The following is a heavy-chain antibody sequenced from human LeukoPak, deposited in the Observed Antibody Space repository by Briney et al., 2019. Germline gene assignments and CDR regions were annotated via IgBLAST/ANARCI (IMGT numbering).Heavy chain of an antibody. Sequence: SETLSLTCTVSGGSISSGGYYWGWIRQHPGKGLEWIGYIYYSGSTYYNPSLKSRVTISVDTSKNQFSLKLSSVTAADTAVYYCARANKRWLQLGYFDYWGQGTLVTVSS. CDR1: GGSISSGGYY. J-gene: IGHJ4*02. CDR2: IYYSGST. V-gene: IGHV4-31*03. CDR3: ARANKRWLQLGYFDY. D-gene: IGHD5-24*01.